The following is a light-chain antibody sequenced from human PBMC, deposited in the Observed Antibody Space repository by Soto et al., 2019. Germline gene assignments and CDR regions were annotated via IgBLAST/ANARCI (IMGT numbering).Light chain of an antibody. J-gene: IGLJ1*01. V-gene: IGLV2-14*01. Sequence: QSALTQPASVSGSPGQSITISCTGTSSDVGDYNYVSWYQQHPGKAPKLMIYEVSNRPSGVSNRLSGSKSGNTASLTISGLQAEDEADYFCSSYTSTSTLHYVFGTGTKVTVL. CDR1: SSDVGDYNY. CDR2: EVS. CDR3: SSYTSTSTLHYV.